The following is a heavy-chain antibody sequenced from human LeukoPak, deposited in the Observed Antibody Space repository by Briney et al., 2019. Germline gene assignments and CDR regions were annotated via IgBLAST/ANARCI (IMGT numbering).Heavy chain of an antibody. CDR1: GFTFSDYY. V-gene: IGHV3-11*06. CDR3: ASSSSWYRDYYYYCGMDV. CDR2: TSSSSRYT. Sequence: GGSLRLSCAASGFTFSDYYMSWIRQAPGKGLEWVSYTSSSSRYTNYADSVKGRFTISRDKAKNSLYLQMNSLRADNTAVYYCASSSSWYRDYYYYCGMDVWGKGTTVTVSS. J-gene: IGHJ6*04. D-gene: IGHD6-13*01.